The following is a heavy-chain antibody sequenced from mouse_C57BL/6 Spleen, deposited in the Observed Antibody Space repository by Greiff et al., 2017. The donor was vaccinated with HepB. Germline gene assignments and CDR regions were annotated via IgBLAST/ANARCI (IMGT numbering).Heavy chain of an antibody. V-gene: IGHV14-1*01. CDR1: GFNIKDYY. Sequence: VQLKQSGAELVRPGASVKLSCTASGFNIKDYYMHWVKQRPEQGLDWIGRIDPEDGDTEYAPKFQGKATMTADTSSNTAYLQLSSLTSEDTAVYYCTPVLEDAMDYWGQGTSVTVSS. CDR2: IDPEDGDT. CDR3: TPVLEDAMDY. J-gene: IGHJ4*01.